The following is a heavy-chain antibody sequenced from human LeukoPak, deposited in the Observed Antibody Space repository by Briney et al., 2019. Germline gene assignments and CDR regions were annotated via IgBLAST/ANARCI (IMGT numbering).Heavy chain of an antibody. J-gene: IGHJ6*04. CDR3: ARDRFYDVLSGYFFYLDV. Sequence: GGSLRLSCVVSGFPLRSNDMSWVRQAPGKGLEWVSAIYSAGTTYYADSVKGRFTISRDTSRNTVYLQMNSLRLEDTAVYYCARDRFYDVLSGYFFYLDVWGKGTAVTVFS. V-gene: IGHV3-53*01. D-gene: IGHD3-9*01. CDR1: GFPLRSND. CDR2: IYSAGTT.